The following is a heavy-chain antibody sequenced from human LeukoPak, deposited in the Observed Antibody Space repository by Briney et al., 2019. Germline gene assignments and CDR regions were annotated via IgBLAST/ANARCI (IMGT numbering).Heavy chain of an antibody. Sequence: PGGSLRLSCAASGFTFSSYAMSWVRQAPGKGLEWVSAISSSGGSTYYADSVKGRFTISRDNSKNTLYLQMNSLRAEDTAVYYCHSSAGSAYYFDYWGQGTLVTVSS. CDR3: HSSAGSAYYFDY. J-gene: IGHJ4*02. V-gene: IGHV3-23*01. CDR2: ISSSGGST. D-gene: IGHD3-22*01. CDR1: GFTFSSYA.